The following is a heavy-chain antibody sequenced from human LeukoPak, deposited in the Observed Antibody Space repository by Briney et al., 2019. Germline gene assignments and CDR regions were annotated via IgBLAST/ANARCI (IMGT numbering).Heavy chain of an antibody. D-gene: IGHD6-19*01. CDR1: GFTFSNAW. Sequence: GGSLRLSCVASGFTFSNAWMKSKTDGGTTDYAAPVKGRFTISRDDSKNTLYLQMNSLRAEDTAVYYCAKKGGDSSGFAFDYWGQGTLVTVSS. J-gene: IGHJ4*02. V-gene: IGHV3-15*01. CDR3: AKKGGDSSGFAFDY. CDR2: SKTDGGTT.